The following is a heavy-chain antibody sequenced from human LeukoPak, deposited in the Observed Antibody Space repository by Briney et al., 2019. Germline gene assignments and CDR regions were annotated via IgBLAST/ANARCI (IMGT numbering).Heavy chain of an antibody. V-gene: IGHV4-30-4*01. J-gene: IGHJ4*02. D-gene: IGHD2-2*01. CDR2: IYHSGST. CDR3: ARATIREDIVVVPAAIDY. CDR1: GGSISSGDYY. Sequence: PSETLSLTCTVSGGSISSGDYYWSWIRQPPGKGLEWIGYIYHSGSTYYNPSLKSRVTISVDTSKNQFSLKLSSVTAADTAVYYCARATIREDIVVVPAAIDYWGQGTLVTVSS.